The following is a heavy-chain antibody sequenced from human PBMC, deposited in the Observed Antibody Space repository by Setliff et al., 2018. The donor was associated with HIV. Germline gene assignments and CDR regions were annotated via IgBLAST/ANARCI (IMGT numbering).Heavy chain of an antibody. D-gene: IGHD3-22*01. Sequence: GGSLRLSCAASGLTFSSYSMNWVRQAPGKGLEWVSSISSSSSYIYYAYSVKGRFTISRDKSKNSLYLQMNSLRAEDTAAYYCAVHYYDSSGYDYGGQGTLVT. CDR3: AVHYYDSSGYDY. V-gene: IGHV3-21*01. J-gene: IGHJ4*02. CDR1: GLTFSSYS. CDR2: ISSSSSYI.